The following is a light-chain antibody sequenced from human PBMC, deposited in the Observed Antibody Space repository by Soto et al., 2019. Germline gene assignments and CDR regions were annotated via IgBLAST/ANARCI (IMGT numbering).Light chain of an antibody. V-gene: IGKV4-1*01. CDR2: WAS. CDR1: QSVLYSSNNRNY. CDR3: QQYYSIPPT. J-gene: IGKJ1*01. Sequence: DIVMTQSPDSLAVSLGERATINCKSSQSVLYSSNNRNYLAWYQQKPGQSPNLLIYWASTRESGVPDRFSGSGSGTDFTLTISSLQAEDVAVYYCQQYYSIPPTFGQGTKVEIK.